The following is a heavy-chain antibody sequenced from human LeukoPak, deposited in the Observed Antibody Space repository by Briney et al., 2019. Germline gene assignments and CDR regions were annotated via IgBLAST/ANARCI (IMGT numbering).Heavy chain of an antibody. D-gene: IGHD3-3*01. CDR2: IYWDDDK. CDR1: GFSLSTSGVG. CDR3: AHGRITIFRVVTYPFDY. V-gene: IGHV2-5*02. J-gene: IGHJ4*02. Sequence: SGPTLVKPTQTLTLTCTFSGFSLSTSGVGVSWIRQPPGKALEWLALIYWDDDKRYSPSLKSRLTITKDTSKTQVVLTMTNMDPVDTATYYCAHGRITIFRVVTYPFDYWGQGTLVTVSS.